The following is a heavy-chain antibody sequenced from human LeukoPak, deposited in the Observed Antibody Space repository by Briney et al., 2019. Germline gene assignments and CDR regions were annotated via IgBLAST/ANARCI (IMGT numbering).Heavy chain of an antibody. CDR2: ISPGDGGA. CDR1: GYTFTNYY. Sequence: ASVKVSCKASGYTFTNYYMHWLRQARGQGLEWMGIISPGDGGATYAQNFQGRVTMTRDTSTSTVYMELSSLRSVDTAVYYCARVGDRSGWFFDYWGQGTLVTVSS. CDR3: ARVGDRSGWFFDY. V-gene: IGHV1-46*01. J-gene: IGHJ4*02. D-gene: IGHD6-19*01.